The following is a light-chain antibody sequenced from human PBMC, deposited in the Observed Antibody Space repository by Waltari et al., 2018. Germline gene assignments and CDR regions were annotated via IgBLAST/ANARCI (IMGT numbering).Light chain of an antibody. CDR1: RDDVGGYNY. J-gene: IGLJ2*01. V-gene: IGLV2-8*01. CDR2: QVS. CDR3: SSFAGSNAVL. Sequence: QSALTQPPSAPGSPGTSVTIPCTGTRDDVGGYNYVSWYKQHPGQAPKFLIYQVSNRPSGVPDRFSGSKSGNTASLTVSGLQAEDEADYYCSSFAGSNAVLFGGGTKLTVL.